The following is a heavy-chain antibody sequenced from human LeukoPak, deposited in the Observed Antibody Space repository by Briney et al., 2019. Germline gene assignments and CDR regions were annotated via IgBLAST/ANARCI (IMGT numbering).Heavy chain of an antibody. CDR2: ISSSGSTI. J-gene: IGHJ4*02. D-gene: IGHD3-3*01. Sequence: PGGSLRLSCAASGFTFSSYEMNWVRQAPGKGLEWVSYISSSGSTIYYADSVKGRFTISRDNAKNSLYLQMNTLQVDDTAVYYCAKGRDFWVGRDYFDSWGQGTLVTVSS. CDR1: GFTFSSYE. CDR3: AKGRDFWVGRDYFDS. V-gene: IGHV3-48*03.